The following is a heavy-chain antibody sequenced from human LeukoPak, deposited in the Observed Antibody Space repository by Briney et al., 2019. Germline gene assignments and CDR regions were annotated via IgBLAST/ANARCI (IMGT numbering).Heavy chain of an antibody. Sequence: PSETLSLTCTVSGGSISSYYWSWIRQPPGKGLEWIGYIYYSGSTNYNPSLKSRVTISVDTSKNQFSLKLSSVTAADTAVYYWARGRWWLDYWGQGTLVTVSS. CDR3: ARGRWWLDY. CDR2: IYYSGST. D-gene: IGHD2-15*01. CDR1: GGSISSYY. J-gene: IGHJ4*02. V-gene: IGHV4-59*01.